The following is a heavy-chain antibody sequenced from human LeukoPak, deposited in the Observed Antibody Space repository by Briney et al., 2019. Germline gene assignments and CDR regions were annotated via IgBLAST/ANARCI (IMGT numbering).Heavy chain of an antibody. CDR3: AKLAALDETHDYGDYVGFDY. Sequence: PGGSLRLSCAASGFTFSSYAMSWVRQAPGKGLEWVSAISGSGGSTYYADSVKGRFTISRDNSKNTLYLQMNSLRAEDTAVYYCAKLAALDETHDYGDYVGFDYWGQGTLVTVSS. D-gene: IGHD4-17*01. J-gene: IGHJ4*02. CDR2: ISGSGGST. V-gene: IGHV3-23*01. CDR1: GFTFSSYA.